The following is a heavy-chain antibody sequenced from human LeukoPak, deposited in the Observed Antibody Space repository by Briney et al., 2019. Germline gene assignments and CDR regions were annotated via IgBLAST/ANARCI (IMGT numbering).Heavy chain of an antibody. D-gene: IGHD3-10*01. J-gene: IGHJ4*02. Sequence: GSLRLSCAASGFTFSDYYMSWIRQPPGKGLEWIGEINHSGSTNYNPSLKSRVTISVDTSKNQFSLKLSSVTAADTAVYYCASLVRGVTPYYFDYWGQGTLVTVSS. CDR3: ASLVRGVTPYYFDY. CDR2: INHSGST. V-gene: IGHV4-34*01. CDR1: GFTFSDYY.